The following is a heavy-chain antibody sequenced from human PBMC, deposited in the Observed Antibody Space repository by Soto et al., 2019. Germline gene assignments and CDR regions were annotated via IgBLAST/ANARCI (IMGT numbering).Heavy chain of an antibody. CDR3: ARPTIPPDGFTRWYYGMDV. J-gene: IGHJ6*02. D-gene: IGHD2-15*01. V-gene: IGHV3-23*01. Sequence: EVQLLESGGGLVQPGGSLRLSCAASGFTFSSYGMSWVRQAPGKGLEWVSSITSSGVSTYYADSVKGRYIISRDNSETTLYLQITPLRPVDPAVYYCARPTIPPDGFTRWYYGMDVWGRGTTVTVSS. CDR2: ITSSGVST. CDR1: GFTFSSYG.